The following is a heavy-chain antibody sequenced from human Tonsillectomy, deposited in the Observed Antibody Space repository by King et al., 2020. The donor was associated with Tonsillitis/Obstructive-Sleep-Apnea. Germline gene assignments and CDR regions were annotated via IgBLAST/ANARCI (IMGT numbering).Heavy chain of an antibody. CDR3: AKLNGIVVVPAAIDY. D-gene: IGHD2-2*01. J-gene: IGHJ4*02. V-gene: IGHV3-23*04. CDR1: GFTFSSYA. CDR2: ISGSGDST. Sequence: VQLVESGGGLVQPGKSLRLSCAASGFTFSSYAMSWVRQAPGKGLEWVSTISGSGDSTYYAGSVKGRFTISRDNSKNTLFLQMNSLRADDTALYYCAKLNGIVVVPAAIDYWGQGTLVTVSS.